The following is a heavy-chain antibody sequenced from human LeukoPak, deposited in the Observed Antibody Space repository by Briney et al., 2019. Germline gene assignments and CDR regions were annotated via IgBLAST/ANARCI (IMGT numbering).Heavy chain of an antibody. CDR3: AREVAQFDY. Sequence: GGSLRLSCAVSGFTFSSFALSWVRQAPGKGLEWVSAISGSGGTTHYADSVKGRFTISGDNSKNTLYMQMNSLRAEDTAVYYCAREVAQFDYWGQGTLVTVSS. D-gene: IGHD5-12*01. CDR2: ISGSGGTT. J-gene: IGHJ4*02. CDR1: GFTFSSFA. V-gene: IGHV3-23*01.